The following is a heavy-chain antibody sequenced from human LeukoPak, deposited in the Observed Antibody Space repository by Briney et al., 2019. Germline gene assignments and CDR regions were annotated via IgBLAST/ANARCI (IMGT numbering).Heavy chain of an antibody. D-gene: IGHD2-21*02. CDR1: GFTFTDFG. V-gene: IGHV1-18*01. CDR3: ARGVTARDSYDI. J-gene: IGHJ3*02. CDR2: ISTYDVDT. Sequence: ASVKVSCKASGFTFTDFGVSWVRRAPGQGLEWMGWISTYDVDTKYAQKFQGRVTMTTDTSTSTAYMDLRSLRPDDTAVYYCARGVTARDSYDIWGQGTMLIVSS.